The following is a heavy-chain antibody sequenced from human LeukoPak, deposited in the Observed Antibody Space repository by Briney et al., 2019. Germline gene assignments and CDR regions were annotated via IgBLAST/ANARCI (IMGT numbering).Heavy chain of an antibody. J-gene: IGHJ5*02. CDR3: ARDRDSSWTHRERYNWFDP. CDR1: GYTFTGYY. CDR2: INPNSGGT. D-gene: IGHD3/OR15-3a*01. V-gene: IGHV1-2*02. Sequence: ASVKVSCKASGYTFTGYYMHWVRQAPGQGLEWMGWINPNSGGTNYAQKFQGRVTMTRDTSISTAYMELSRLRSDDTAVYYCARDRDSSWTHRERYNWFDPWGQGTLVTVSS.